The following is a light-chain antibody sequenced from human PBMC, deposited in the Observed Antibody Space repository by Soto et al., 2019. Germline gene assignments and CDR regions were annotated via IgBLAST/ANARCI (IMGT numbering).Light chain of an antibody. Sequence: DFQMTQSPSSLSASVGDRVTITYRASQGLAHSLAWYQQKPGKVPHLLIYSASTFQSGVPSRFSGSGSGTDFTLTITSLQPEDVATYYCQEHYSGPPVAFGPGTKVDV. CDR1: QGLAHS. V-gene: IGKV1-27*01. J-gene: IGKJ3*01. CDR2: SAS. CDR3: QEHYSGPPVA.